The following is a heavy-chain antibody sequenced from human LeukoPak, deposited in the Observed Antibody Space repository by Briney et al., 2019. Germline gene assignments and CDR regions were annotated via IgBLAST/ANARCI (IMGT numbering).Heavy chain of an antibody. CDR1: GGSISSYY. CDR2: IYYSGST. J-gene: IGHJ4*02. CDR3: ARRYKAIAVAAYYFDY. V-gene: IGHV4-59*08. Sequence: SETLSLTCTVSGGSISSYYRSWIRQPPGKGLEWIGYIYYSGSTNYNPSLKSRVTISVDTSKNQFSLKLSSVTAADTAVYYCARRYKAIAVAAYYFDYWGQGTLVTVSS. D-gene: IGHD6-19*01.